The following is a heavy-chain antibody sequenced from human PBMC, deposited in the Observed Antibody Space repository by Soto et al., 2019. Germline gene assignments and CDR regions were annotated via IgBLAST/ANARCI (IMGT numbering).Heavy chain of an antibody. J-gene: IGHJ5*02. Sequence: SETLSLTCAVSGGSISSSNWWSWVRQSPGKGLEWIGEIYHSGSTNYNPSLKSRVTISVDKSKNQFSLKLSSVTAADTAVYYCARGLKDYNWKYVWNWFDPWGQGTLVTVSS. V-gene: IGHV4-4*02. D-gene: IGHD1-7*01. CDR2: IYHSGST. CDR1: GGSISSSNW. CDR3: ARGLKDYNWKYVWNWFDP.